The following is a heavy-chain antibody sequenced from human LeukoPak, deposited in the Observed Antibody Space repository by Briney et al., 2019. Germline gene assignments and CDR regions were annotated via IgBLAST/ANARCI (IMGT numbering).Heavy chain of an antibody. V-gene: IGHV4-38-2*02. J-gene: IGHJ4*02. CDR1: GYSISSGYF. D-gene: IGHD6-13*01. CDR2: IYQSGIT. Sequence: SETLSLTCIVSGYSISSGYFWGWIRQPPGKGLEWIGSIYQSGITHYNPSLRSRVTISVDMSKNQFSLKLTSVTAADTAVYYCAREWGGIAAAGPGDYWGQGTLVTVSS. CDR3: AREWGGIAAAGPGDY.